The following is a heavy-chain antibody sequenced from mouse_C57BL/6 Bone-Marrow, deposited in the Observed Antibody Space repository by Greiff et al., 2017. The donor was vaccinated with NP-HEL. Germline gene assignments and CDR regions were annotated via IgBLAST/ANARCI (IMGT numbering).Heavy chain of an antibody. CDR3: ARHDLLGAMDY. V-gene: IGHV5-6*01. CDR2: ISSGGSYT. J-gene: IGHJ4*01. D-gene: IGHD2-1*01. CDR1: GFTFSSYG. Sequence: EVKLVESGGDLVKPGGSLKLSCAASGFTFSSYGMSWVRQTPDKRLEWVATISSGGSYTYYPDSVKGRFTISREHAKNTLYLQMSSLKSEDTAMYYGARHDLLGAMDYWGQGTSVTVSS.